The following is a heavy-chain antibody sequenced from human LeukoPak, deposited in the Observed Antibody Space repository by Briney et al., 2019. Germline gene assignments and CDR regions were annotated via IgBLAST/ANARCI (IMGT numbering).Heavy chain of an antibody. V-gene: IGHV4-34*01. D-gene: IGHD6-19*01. CDR2: INHSGST. CDR1: GGSFSGYY. Sequence: SETLSLTCAVYGGSFSGYYWSWIRQPPGKGLEWIGEINHSGSTNYNPSLKSRVTISVDTSKNQFPLKLSSVTAADTAVYYCARHGTGYSSGWYSSRNWFDPWGQGTLVTVSS. CDR3: ARHGTGYSSGWYSSRNWFDP. J-gene: IGHJ5*02.